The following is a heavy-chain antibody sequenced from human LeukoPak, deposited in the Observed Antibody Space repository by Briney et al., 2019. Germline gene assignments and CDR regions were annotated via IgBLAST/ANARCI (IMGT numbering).Heavy chain of an antibody. CDR3: ARGGWYPDN. CDR1: GFTFSGFW. Sequence: GGSLRLSCAASGFTFSGFWMSWVRQAPGKGPEWVANIKQDGSEKYYVDAVKGRFTISRDYAKISLYLQMNSLRAEDTAVYHCARGGWYPDNWGQGTLVTVSS. CDR2: IKQDGSEK. D-gene: IGHD6-19*01. V-gene: IGHV3-7*01. J-gene: IGHJ4*02.